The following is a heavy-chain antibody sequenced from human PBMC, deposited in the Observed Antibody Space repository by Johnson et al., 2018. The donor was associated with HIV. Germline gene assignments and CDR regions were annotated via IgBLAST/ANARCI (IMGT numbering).Heavy chain of an antibody. Sequence: QVQLVESGGGVVQPGRSLRLSCAASGFTFSSYAMHWVRQAPGKGLEWVAVISYDGSNKYYADSVKVRFTISRDNSKNTLYLQMNSLSAEDTAVYYCARVIPDSSGIRDDAFDIWCQGTMVNVSS. D-gene: IGHD3-22*01. CDR3: ARVIPDSSGIRDDAFDI. J-gene: IGHJ3*02. CDR2: ISYDGSNK. V-gene: IGHV3-30*04. CDR1: GFTFSSYA.